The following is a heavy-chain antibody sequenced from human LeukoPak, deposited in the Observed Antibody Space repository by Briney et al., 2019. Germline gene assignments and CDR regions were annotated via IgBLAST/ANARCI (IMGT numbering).Heavy chain of an antibody. Sequence: GGSLRLSCAASGFTFSTYAMHWVRQAPGKGLEWVAVIQYDGSNKYYSYSGKGRFTISTENSKNRLYLQMNSLRAEDAAVYYCARAEGYGGELDSWGQGTLVTVSS. D-gene: IGHD4-23*01. CDR2: IQYDGSNK. CDR1: GFTFSTYA. V-gene: IGHV3-30*04. J-gene: IGHJ4*02. CDR3: ARAEGYGGELDS.